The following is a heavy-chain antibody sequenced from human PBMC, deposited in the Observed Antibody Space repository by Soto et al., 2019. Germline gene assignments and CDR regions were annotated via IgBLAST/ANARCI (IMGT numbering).Heavy chain of an antibody. J-gene: IGHJ1*01. CDR1: GFTFSSYA. CDR3: AKWTGRAAAGTGYFQH. V-gene: IGHV3-23*01. CDR2: ISGSGGST. Sequence: GGSLRLSCAASGFTFSSYAMSWVRQAPGKGLEWVSAISGSGGSTYYADSVKGRFTISRDNSKNTLYLQMNSLRAEDTAVYYCAKWTGRAAAGTGYFQHWGQGTLVTVSS. D-gene: IGHD6-13*01.